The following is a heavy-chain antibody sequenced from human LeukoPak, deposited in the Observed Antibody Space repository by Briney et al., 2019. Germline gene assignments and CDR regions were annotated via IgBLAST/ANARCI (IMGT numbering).Heavy chain of an antibody. CDR3: ARGIPVLRYFRPANWFDP. J-gene: IGHJ5*02. CDR1: GGSFSGYY. D-gene: IGHD3-9*01. V-gene: IGHV4-34*01. CDR2: INHSGST. Sequence: PSETLSLTCAVYGGSFSGYYWSWIRRPPGKGLEWIGEINHSGSTNYNPSLKSRVTISVDTSKNQFSLKLSSVTAADTAVYYCARGIPVLRYFRPANWFDPWGQGTLVTVSS.